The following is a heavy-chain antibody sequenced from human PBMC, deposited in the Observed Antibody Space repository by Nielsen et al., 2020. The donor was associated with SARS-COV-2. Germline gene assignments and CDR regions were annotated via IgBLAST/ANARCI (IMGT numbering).Heavy chain of an antibody. CDR2: IGGNGRNI. D-gene: IGHD6-13*01. V-gene: IGHV3-48*03. Sequence: GESLKISCAASGFPFSSYEMNWVRQAPGKALEWLSYIGGNGRNIFYADSVKGRFTISRDNAENSLSLQMNSLRAEDTAVYYCARDPPRIAAAGTGGPHYYYYYGMDVWGQGTTVTVSS. J-gene: IGHJ6*02. CDR3: ARDPPRIAAAGTGGPHYYYYYGMDV. CDR1: GFPFSSYE.